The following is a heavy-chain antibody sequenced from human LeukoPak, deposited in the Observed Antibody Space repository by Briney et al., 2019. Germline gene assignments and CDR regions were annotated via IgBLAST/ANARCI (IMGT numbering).Heavy chain of an antibody. CDR1: GGFISSYY. J-gene: IGHJ4*02. Sequence: SETLSLTCTVSGGFISSYYWSWIRQPPGKGLEWIGYISYSGSPKYNPSLKSRVAMSVDTSRGRFSLKLNSVTAADTAVYYCAGLETSGYLGYWGQGTLVTVSS. CDR3: AGLETSGYLGY. V-gene: IGHV4-59*08. D-gene: IGHD1-1*01. CDR2: ISYSGSP.